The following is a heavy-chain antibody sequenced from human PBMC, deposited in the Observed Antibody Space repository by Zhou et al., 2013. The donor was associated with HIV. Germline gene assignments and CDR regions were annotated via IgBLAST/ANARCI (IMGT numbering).Heavy chain of an antibody. CDR3: ARANSGDSLGYFDY. CDR2: IIPMFGTA. D-gene: IGHD5-18*01. V-gene: IGHV1-69*13. Sequence: QVQLVQSGAEVKKPGSSVKVSCKTSGGTFSSYAINWVRQAPGQGLEWMGRIIPMFGTANYAQKFQGRVTITADESTSTAYMELSSLRSEDTALYYCARANSGDSLGYFDYWGQGTLVTVSS. CDR1: GGTFSSYA. J-gene: IGHJ4*02.